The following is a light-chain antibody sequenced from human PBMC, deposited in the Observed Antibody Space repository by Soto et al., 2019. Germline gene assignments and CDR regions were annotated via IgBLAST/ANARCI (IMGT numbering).Light chain of an antibody. V-gene: IGKV3-15*01. CDR2: GAS. CDR1: QSVSSN. Sequence: EIVMTQSPATLSVSPGERVTLSCRASQSVSSNLAWYQQKPGQAPRLLIYGASTRATDIPARFSGSGSGKEFILTISRRQSEYFAVYYCQQYNIWPLTFGGGTKGEIK. J-gene: IGKJ4*01. CDR3: QQYNIWPLT.